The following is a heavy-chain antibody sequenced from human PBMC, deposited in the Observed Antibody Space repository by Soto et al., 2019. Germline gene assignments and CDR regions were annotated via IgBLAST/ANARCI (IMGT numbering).Heavy chain of an antibody. D-gene: IGHD3-3*01. J-gene: IGHJ6*02. V-gene: IGHV3-23*01. CDR2: ISGSGGST. Sequence: EVQLLESGGGLVQPGGSLRLSCAASGFTFSSYAMSWVRQAPGKGLEWVSAISGSGGSTYYADSVKGRFTISRANSKNTLYLQMNSLRAEDTAVYYCAKGVYYDFWSGYLVWGQGTTVTVSS. CDR3: AKGVYYDFWSGYLV. CDR1: GFTFSSYA.